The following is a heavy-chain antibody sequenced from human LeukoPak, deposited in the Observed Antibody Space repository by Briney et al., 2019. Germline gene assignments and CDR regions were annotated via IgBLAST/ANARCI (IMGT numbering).Heavy chain of an antibody. V-gene: IGHV3-48*01. CDR3: ARVNYGDYLPSFDY. J-gene: IGHJ4*02. Sequence: GGSLRLSCVASGFTFSSRDWMTWVRQAPGKGLEWVSYISISSSIIYYADSVKGRFTISRDNAKNSLYLQMNSLRAEDTAVYYCARVNYGDYLPSFDYWGQGTLVTVSS. CDR2: ISISSSII. CDR1: GFTFSSRDW. D-gene: IGHD4-17*01.